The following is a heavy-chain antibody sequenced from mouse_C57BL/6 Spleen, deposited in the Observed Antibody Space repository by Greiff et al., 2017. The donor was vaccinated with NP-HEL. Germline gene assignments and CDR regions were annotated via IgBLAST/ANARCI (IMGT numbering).Heavy chain of an antibody. D-gene: IGHD1-1*01. CDR2: ISDGGSYT. J-gene: IGHJ3*01. Sequence: EVQLKESGGGLVKPGGSLKLSRAASGFTFSSYAMSWVRQTPEKRLEWVATISDGGSYTYYPDNVKGRFPISRDNAKNNLYLQMSHLKCEDTAMYYCASLYGSSPWFAYWGQGTLVTVSA. CDR3: ASLYGSSPWFAY. V-gene: IGHV5-4*01. CDR1: GFTFSSYA.